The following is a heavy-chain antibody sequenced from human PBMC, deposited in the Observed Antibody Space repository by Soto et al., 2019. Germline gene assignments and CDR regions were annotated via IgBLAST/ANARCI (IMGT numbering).Heavy chain of an antibody. Sequence: QVQVVQSGDEVKETGASVRVSCKTSGYSFTAYGISWVRQAPGQGLEWMGWISCYNGKTKYAQKVQGRVTMTKDTSKSTAYMEVRSLRSDDTAIYYCARDAPPPELRFLEWHNYDYNGMDVWGQGTTVTVSS. D-gene: IGHD3-3*01. J-gene: IGHJ6*02. V-gene: IGHV1-18*01. CDR1: GYSFTAYG. CDR2: ISCYNGKT. CDR3: ARDAPPPELRFLEWHNYDYNGMDV.